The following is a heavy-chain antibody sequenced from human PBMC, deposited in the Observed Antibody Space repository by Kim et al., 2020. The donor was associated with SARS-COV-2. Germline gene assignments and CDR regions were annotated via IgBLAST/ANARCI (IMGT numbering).Heavy chain of an antibody. D-gene: IGHD3-9*01. J-gene: IGHJ6*02. CDR1: GYTFTSYD. CDR2: MNPNSGNT. CDR3: AREGGTYYDILTGLRNYYYYGMDV. V-gene: IGHV1-8*01. Sequence: ASVKVSCKASGYTFTSYDINWVRQATGQGLEWMGWMNPNSGNTGYAQKFQGRVTMTRNTSISTAYMELSSLRSEDTAVYYCAREGGTYYDILTGLRNYYYYGMDVWGQGTTVTVSS.